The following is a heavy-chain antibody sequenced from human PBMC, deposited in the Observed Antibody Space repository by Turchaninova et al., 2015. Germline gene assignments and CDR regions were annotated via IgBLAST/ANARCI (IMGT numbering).Heavy chain of an antibody. CDR1: GYTFTDYL. CDR3: CWRRGIRGLGFDY. J-gene: IGHJ4*02. V-gene: IGHV7-81*01. CDR2: LNTDPGNP. D-gene: IGHD1-1*01. Sequence: QIQLVQSGPELREPGESVKLSCKASGYTFTDYLVHWVKQAPGQGRTWMAGLNTDPGNPPSADDFQGRFPSPPEAPPPNLEVSSRRNEDTATDVGGRCWRRGIRGLGFDYWGQG.